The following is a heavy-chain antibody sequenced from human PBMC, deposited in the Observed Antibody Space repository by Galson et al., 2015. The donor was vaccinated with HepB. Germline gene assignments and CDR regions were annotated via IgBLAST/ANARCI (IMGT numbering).Heavy chain of an antibody. D-gene: IGHD3-10*01. CDR1: GFIFNRHG. V-gene: IGHV3-33*05. Sequence: SLRLSCAASGFIFNRHGMHWVRQAPGKGLAWVAVISYDGKKTYYGDSVTGRFTISRDNSRNTVFLQMNTMRPEDTAHYYCDRDGRYYGTERGTHHWGQCTRSIKNTREAVFQEMNDLGQENMTHSDYARDERYYGIELGANHWDQGTLVVVSS. CDR2: ISYDGKKT. CDR3: DRDGRYYGTERGTHHWGQCTRSIKNTREAVFQEMNDLGQENMTHSDYARDERYYGIELGANH. J-gene: IGHJ1*01.